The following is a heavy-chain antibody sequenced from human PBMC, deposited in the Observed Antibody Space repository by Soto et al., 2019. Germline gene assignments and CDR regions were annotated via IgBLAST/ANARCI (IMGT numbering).Heavy chain of an antibody. CDR3: ATIPIVGTKPYYFNS. CDR2: IYYSGST. J-gene: IGHJ4*02. Sequence: LQLQEWGPGLVKPSETLSLTCTVSGGSFDITSSYWAWVRQPPGKGLEWIAYIYYSGSTYYNPSLKSRITISVDTSTNQLSLRLSSVTAADTAVYYCATIPIVGTKPYYFNSWGQGTLVTVSS. V-gene: IGHV4-39*01. D-gene: IGHD1-1*01. CDR1: GGSFDITSSY.